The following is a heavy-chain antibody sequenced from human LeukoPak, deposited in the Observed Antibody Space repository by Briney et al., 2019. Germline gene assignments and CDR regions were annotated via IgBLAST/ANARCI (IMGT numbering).Heavy chain of an antibody. D-gene: IGHD1-26*01. CDR3: AKDKTSGTYFDY. CDR2: VSGSGGST. V-gene: IGHV3-23*01. Sequence: GGSLRLSCAASGFTFSNYDMSWVRQAPGKGLEWVSAVSGSGGSTYYADSVKGRFTVSRDNSKNTLYLQMNSLRAEDAAVYHCAKDKTSGTYFDYWGQGAPVTVSS. CDR1: GFTFSNYD. J-gene: IGHJ4*02.